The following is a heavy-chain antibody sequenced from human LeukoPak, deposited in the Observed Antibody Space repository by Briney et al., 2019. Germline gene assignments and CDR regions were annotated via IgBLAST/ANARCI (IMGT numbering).Heavy chain of an antibody. J-gene: IGHJ4*02. CDR1: GFTFRNYW. CDR2: IKQDGSDR. V-gene: IGHV3-7*03. D-gene: IGHD6-19*01. CDR3: VRNLAVAGTCFDS. Sequence: PGGSLRLSCAASGFTFRNYWMSWVRQAPGTGLEWVANIKQDGSDRNYVTSVRGRFTISRDNAESSLFLQMNSLRAEDTAVYYCVRNLAVAGTCFDSWGQRTLVTVSS.